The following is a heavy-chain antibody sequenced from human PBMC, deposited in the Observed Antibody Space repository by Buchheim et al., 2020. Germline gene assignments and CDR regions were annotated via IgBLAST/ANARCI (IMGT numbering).Heavy chain of an antibody. Sequence: QLVESGGGLVQPGGSLSLSCAASEFTFSSYSLNWVRQAPGKGLEWVSYISRSLRPIYYSDSVKVRFTISRDNAKNSLYLQMNSLRDEDTALYYWARVRFLQWLYGMDVWGQVT. CDR1: EFTFSSYS. J-gene: IGHJ6*02. D-gene: IGHD3-3*01. CDR3: ARVRFLQWLYGMDV. V-gene: IGHV3-48*02. CDR2: ISRSLRPI.